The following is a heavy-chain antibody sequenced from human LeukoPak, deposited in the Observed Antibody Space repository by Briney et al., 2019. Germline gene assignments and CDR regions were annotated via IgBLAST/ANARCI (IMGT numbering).Heavy chain of an antibody. V-gene: IGHV1-18*01. D-gene: IGHD6-13*01. CDR3: ARDEPNSGSWYVADDAFDI. J-gene: IGHJ3*02. CDR1: GYTFTSYG. Sequence: ASVKVSCKASGYTFTSYGISWMRQAPGQGLEWVGWISANNGNTHYARKLQGRVTVTTDTSTSTAYMELRSLRSDDTAVYYCARDEPNSGSWYVADDAFDIWGQGTLVTVSS. CDR2: ISANNGNT.